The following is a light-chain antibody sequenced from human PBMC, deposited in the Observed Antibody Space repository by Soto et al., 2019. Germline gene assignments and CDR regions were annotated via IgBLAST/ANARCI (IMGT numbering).Light chain of an antibody. Sequence: EIVMTQSPATLSVSPGERATLSCRASQSVGSDLAWYQQKPGQAPRLLIYGASSRATGIPDRFSGSGSGTDFTLTISRLEPEDFAVYYCHQYGSSAWTFGQGTRLEI. J-gene: IGKJ5*01. CDR3: HQYGSSAWT. CDR2: GAS. V-gene: IGKV3-20*01. CDR1: QSVGSD.